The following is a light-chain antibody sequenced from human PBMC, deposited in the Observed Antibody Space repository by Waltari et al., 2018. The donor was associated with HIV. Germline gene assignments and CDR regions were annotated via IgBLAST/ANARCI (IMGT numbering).Light chain of an antibody. Sequence: QSVLTQPPSASGTPGQRVTISCSGSSSNIGSNFVYWYQQLPGTAPKLLIYGNNQRPSGVPDRFSGSKSGTSASLAISGLRSEDEAAYYCAAWDDSLNGFWVFGGGTKLTVL. V-gene: IGLV1-47*01. CDR3: AAWDDSLNGFWV. J-gene: IGLJ3*02. CDR2: GNN. CDR1: SSNIGSNF.